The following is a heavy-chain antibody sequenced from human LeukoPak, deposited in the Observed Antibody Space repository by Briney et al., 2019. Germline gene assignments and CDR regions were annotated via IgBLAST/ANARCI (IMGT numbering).Heavy chain of an antibody. V-gene: IGHV3-66*01. Sequence: GGSLRLSCAASGFTVSSTYMTWVRQAPGKGLEWVSLIYSGGTTYHADSVKGRFTISRDNAKNSLYLQMNSLRTDDTAVYFCEREGPFDFWGQGTLVTVSS. J-gene: IGHJ4*02. CDR1: GFTVSSTY. CDR3: EREGPFDF. CDR2: IYSGGTT.